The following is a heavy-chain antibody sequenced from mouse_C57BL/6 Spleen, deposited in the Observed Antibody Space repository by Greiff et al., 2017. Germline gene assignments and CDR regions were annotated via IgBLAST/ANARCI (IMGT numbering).Heavy chain of an antibody. CDR2: IHPNSGST. V-gene: IGHV1-64*01. CDR3: ARLITKVGARYFEG. D-gene: IGHD1-1*01. CDR1: GYTFTSYW. Sequence: VQLQQPGAELVKPGASVKLSCKASGYTFTSYWMHWVKQRPGQGLEWIGMIHPNSGSTNYNEKFKSKATLTVDKSSSTAYMQLRSLTSEDSAVYYCARLITKVGARYFEGWGTGTTVTVSS. J-gene: IGHJ1*03.